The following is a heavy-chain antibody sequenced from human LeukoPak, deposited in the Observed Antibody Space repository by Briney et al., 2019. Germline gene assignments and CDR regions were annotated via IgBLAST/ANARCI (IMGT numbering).Heavy chain of an antibody. D-gene: IGHD3-3*01. CDR1: GGTFSSYA. CDR2: IIPIFGTA. V-gene: IGHV1-69*05. CDR3: ASGVVTVFTRRYYYYMDV. J-gene: IGHJ6*03. Sequence: SVKVSCKASGGTFSSYAISWVRQAPGQGFEWMGGIIPIFGTANYAQKFQGRVTITTDESTSTAYMELSSLRSEDTAVYYCASGVVTVFTRRYYYYMDVWGKGTTVTVSS.